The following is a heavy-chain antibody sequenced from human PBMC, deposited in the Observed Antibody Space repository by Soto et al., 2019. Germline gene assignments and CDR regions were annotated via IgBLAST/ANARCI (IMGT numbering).Heavy chain of an antibody. J-gene: IGHJ4*02. CDR2: IYYSGST. D-gene: IGHD6-13*01. CDR1: GGSISSSSYY. CDR3: ARSEWAAAVYYFDD. Sequence: PSETLSLTCTVSGGSISSSSYYWGWIRQPPGKGLEWIGSIYYSGSTYYNPSLKSRVTISVDTSKNQFSLKLSSVTAADTAVYYCARSEWAAAVYYFDDWGQGTLVTVSS. V-gene: IGHV4-39*01.